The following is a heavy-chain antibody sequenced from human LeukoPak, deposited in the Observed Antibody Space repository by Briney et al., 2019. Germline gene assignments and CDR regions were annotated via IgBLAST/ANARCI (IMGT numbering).Heavy chain of an antibody. J-gene: IGHJ4*02. Sequence: GASVKVSCKASGGTFSSYAISWVRQAPGQGLEWMGGIISIFGTANYAQKFQGRVTITADESTSTAYMELSSLRSEDTAVYYCARGVATGGSFDYWGQGTLVTVSS. V-gene: IGHV1-69*13. D-gene: IGHD5-12*01. CDR3: ARGVATGGSFDY. CDR2: IISIFGTA. CDR1: GGTFSSYA.